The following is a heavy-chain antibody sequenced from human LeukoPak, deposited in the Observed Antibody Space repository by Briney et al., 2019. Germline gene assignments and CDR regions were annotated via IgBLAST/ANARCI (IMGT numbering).Heavy chain of an antibody. CDR3: ARGPQYYDILTAQTGFDP. Sequence: AASVKVPCKASGYTFTSYAMHWVRQAPGQRLEWMGWINAGNGNTKYSQKFQGRVTITRDTSASTAYMELSSLRSEDTAVYYCARGPQYYDILTAQTGFDPWGQGTLVTVSS. V-gene: IGHV1-3*01. D-gene: IGHD3-9*01. CDR2: INAGNGNT. J-gene: IGHJ5*02. CDR1: GYTFTSYA.